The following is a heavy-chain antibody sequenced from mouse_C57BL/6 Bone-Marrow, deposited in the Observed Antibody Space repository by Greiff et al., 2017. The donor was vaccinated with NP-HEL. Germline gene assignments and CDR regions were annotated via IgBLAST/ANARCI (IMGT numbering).Heavy chain of an antibody. D-gene: IGHD1-1*01. CDR2: IHPNSGST. V-gene: IGHV1-64*01. Sequence: VQLQQPGAELVKPGASVKLSCKASGYTFTSYWMHWVKQRPGQGLEWIGMIHPNSGSTNYNEKFKSKATLTVDKSSSTAYMQLSSLTSEDSAVYYCAYGSSYVRYFDYWGQGTTLTVSS. CDR1: GYTFTSYW. J-gene: IGHJ2*01. CDR3: AYGSSYVRYFDY.